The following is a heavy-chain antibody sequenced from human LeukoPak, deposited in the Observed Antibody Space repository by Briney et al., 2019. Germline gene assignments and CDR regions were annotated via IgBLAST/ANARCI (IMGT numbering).Heavy chain of an antibody. CDR3: ATGGGIAVAHA. CDR1: GGSISSSRNY. V-gene: IGHV4-39*01. CDR2: IYHSGTT. Sequence: SETLSLTCTVSGGSISSSRNYWGWIRQPPGKGLEWIASIYHSGTTYYNPSLKSRVTIFVHTSDNQFSLKLSSVTAADTAAYYCATGGGIAVAHAWGQGIVVTISS. D-gene: IGHD6-19*01. J-gene: IGHJ4*02.